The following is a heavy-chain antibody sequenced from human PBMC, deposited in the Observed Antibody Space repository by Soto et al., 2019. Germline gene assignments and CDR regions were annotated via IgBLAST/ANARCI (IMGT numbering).Heavy chain of an antibody. J-gene: IGHJ4*02. D-gene: IGHD6-25*01. Sequence: QVQLQESGPGLVKPSQTLSLICTVSGGSINSGGYYWNWIRQHPGKGLEWIGYIFYSGSTYYNPFLRSRVPLSANTWENNFPRNRASGTAADPAVFFGGGGSPHSGYGGGGFFDSGGRETLVNVPS. CDR2: IFYSGST. V-gene: IGHV4-31*03. CDR3: GGGSPHSGYGGGGFFDS. CDR1: GGSINSGGYY.